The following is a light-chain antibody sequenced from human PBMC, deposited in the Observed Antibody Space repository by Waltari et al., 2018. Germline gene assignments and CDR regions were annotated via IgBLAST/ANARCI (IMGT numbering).Light chain of an antibody. CDR2: GAS. CDR1: QSVGRS. CDR3: QMYVRLPVT. J-gene: IGKJ1*01. V-gene: IGKV3-20*01. Sequence: ETVLTQSPGTLSLSPGEGATLSCRASQSVGRSFVWYQQQPGRAPRLLIYGASIRDTGLPDRFTGSGSGTDFSLTISRLEPEDSAVYYCQMYVRLPVTFGQGTKVEI.